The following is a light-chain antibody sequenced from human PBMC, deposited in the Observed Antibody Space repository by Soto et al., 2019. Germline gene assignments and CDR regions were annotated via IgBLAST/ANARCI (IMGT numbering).Light chain of an antibody. J-gene: IGLJ2*01. CDR1: SIDVGGYNY. CDR2: DVS. V-gene: IGLV2-11*01. CDR3: CSYAGSYRVV. Sequence: QSALTQPRSVSGSPGQSVTISCTGTSIDVGGYNYVSWYQQHPGKAPKLMIYDVSKRPSGVPDRFSGSKSGNTASLTISGLQAEDEADYYCCSYAGSYRVVFGGGTKVTVL.